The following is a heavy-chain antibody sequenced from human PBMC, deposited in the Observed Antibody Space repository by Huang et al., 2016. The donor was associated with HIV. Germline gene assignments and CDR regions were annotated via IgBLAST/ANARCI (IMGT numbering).Heavy chain of an antibody. CDR1: GFDFRSHD. Sequence: QLQLVESGGGVVQPGGSLRLSCVASGFDFRSHDMHWVRQAPGKWLEWITLMGYGGKNKQYVDSGTGRFTISRDNSKNTLYLQMNSLRPEDTAVYYCAKEEAGRFGAFDIWGQGTMVTVSS. CDR3: AKEEAGRFGAFDI. V-gene: IGHV3-30*02. CDR2: MGYGGKNK. D-gene: IGHD3-10*01. J-gene: IGHJ3*02.